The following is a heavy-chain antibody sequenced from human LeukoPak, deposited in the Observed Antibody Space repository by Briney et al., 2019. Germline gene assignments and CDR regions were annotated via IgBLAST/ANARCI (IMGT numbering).Heavy chain of an antibody. D-gene: IGHD2-8*01. Sequence: SETLSLTCTVSGGSISSYYWSWIRQPPGKGLEWIGYIYYSGSTNYNPSLKSRVTISVDTSKNQFSLKLSSVTAADTAVYYCARDVYSLYGMDVWGQGTTVTVSS. CDR1: GGSISSYY. V-gene: IGHV4-59*01. CDR3: ARDVYSLYGMDV. CDR2: IYYSGST. J-gene: IGHJ6*02.